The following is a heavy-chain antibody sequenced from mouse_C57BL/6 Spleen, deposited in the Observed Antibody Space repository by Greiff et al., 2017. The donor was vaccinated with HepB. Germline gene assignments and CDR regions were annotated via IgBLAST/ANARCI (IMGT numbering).Heavy chain of an antibody. CDR3: ARGGDLYDYRFAY. Sequence: QVQLQQSGPELVKPGASVKISCKASGYAFSSSWMNWVKQRPGKGLEWIGRIYPGDGDTNYNGKFKGKATLTADKSSSTAYMQLSSLTSEDSAVYFCARGGDLYDYRFAYWGQGTLVTVSA. V-gene: IGHV1-82*01. D-gene: IGHD2-4*01. CDR1: GYAFSSSW. J-gene: IGHJ3*01. CDR2: IYPGDGDT.